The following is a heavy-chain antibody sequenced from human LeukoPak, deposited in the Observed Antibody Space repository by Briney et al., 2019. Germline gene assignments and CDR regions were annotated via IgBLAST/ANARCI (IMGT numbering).Heavy chain of an antibody. Sequence: SETLSLTCAVYGGPFSGYYWNWIRQPPGKGLEWIGEINHSGSTNYNPSLKSRVTISVDTSKNQFSLKLSSVTAADTAVYYCARGLKTYYYGSGSYYWFDYWGQGTLVTVSS. J-gene: IGHJ4*02. D-gene: IGHD3-10*01. V-gene: IGHV4-34*01. CDR2: INHSGST. CDR1: GGPFSGYY. CDR3: ARGLKTYYYGSGSYYWFDY.